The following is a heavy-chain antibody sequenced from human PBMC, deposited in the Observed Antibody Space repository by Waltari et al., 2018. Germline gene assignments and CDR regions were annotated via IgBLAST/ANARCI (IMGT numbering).Heavy chain of an antibody. V-gene: IGHV1-3*01. J-gene: IGHJ4*02. D-gene: IGHD6-13*01. CDR1: GCTFTSYA. CDR2: INAGSGDT. CDR3: ARVKGYSSNWYYFDY. Sequence: VQLVQSGAEVKRPGASLKVSCKASGCTFTSYAMHWVRQVPGQGLDWMGWINAGSGDTKYSQKFQARVTITRDTSASTAYMELSSLTSEDTAVYYCARVKGYSSNWYYFDYWGQGTLVTVSA.